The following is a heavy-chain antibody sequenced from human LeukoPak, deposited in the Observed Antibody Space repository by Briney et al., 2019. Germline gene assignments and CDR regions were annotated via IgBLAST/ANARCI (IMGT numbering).Heavy chain of an antibody. CDR3: ARGVGATGY. CDR2: ISYDGSNK. J-gene: IGHJ4*02. V-gene: IGHV3-30*04. CDR1: GFTFSSYA. D-gene: IGHD1-26*01. Sequence: GGSLRLSCAASGFTFSSYAMHWVRQAPGKGPEWVAVISYDGSNKYYADSVKGRFTISRDNSKNTLYLQMNSLRAEDTAVYYCARGVGATGYWGQGALVTVSS.